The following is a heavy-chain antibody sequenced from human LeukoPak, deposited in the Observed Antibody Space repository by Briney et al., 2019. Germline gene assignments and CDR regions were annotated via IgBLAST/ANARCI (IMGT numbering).Heavy chain of an antibody. Sequence: SETLSLTCTVSGGSISSYYWSWIRQPPGKGLEWIGYIYYSGSTNYNPSLKSRVTISVDTSKNQFSLKLSSVTAADTAVYYCASHEPGGNYEYYFDYWGQGTLVTVSS. D-gene: IGHD3-22*01. V-gene: IGHV4-59*08. CDR1: GGSISSYY. CDR2: IYYSGST. CDR3: ASHEPGGNYEYYFDY. J-gene: IGHJ4*02.